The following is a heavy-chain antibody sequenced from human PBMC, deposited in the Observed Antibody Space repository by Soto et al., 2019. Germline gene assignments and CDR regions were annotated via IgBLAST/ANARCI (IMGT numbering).Heavy chain of an antibody. CDR3: TRLERDYYYGMDV. CDR2: IKSKTDGGTT. CDR1: GFTFSNAW. J-gene: IGHJ6*02. Sequence: EVQLVESGGGLVKPGGSLRLSCAASGFTFSNAWMSWVRQAPGKGLEWVGRIKSKTDGGTTDYAAPVKGRFTISRDDSKNTLYLQMNGLKTEDTAVYYCTRLERDYYYGMDVWGQGTTVTVSS. V-gene: IGHV3-15*01.